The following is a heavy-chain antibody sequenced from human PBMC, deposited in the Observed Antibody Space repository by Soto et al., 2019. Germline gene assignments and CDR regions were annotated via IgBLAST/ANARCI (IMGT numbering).Heavy chain of an antibody. D-gene: IGHD3-22*01. Sequence: QITLKESGPPLLKPTQTLTLTCTFSVFSLSTNRGGVGWFRQSPGQALECLALIYWNDDKRYSPSLKSRLTVTKDTSKNRVDITMSNLDSVQTATYYCARVGSYDRSGYVLAFDIWGQGTMVTVSS. J-gene: IGHJ3*02. CDR1: VFSLSTNRGG. CDR3: ARVGSYDRSGYVLAFDI. CDR2: IYWNDDK. V-gene: IGHV2-5*01.